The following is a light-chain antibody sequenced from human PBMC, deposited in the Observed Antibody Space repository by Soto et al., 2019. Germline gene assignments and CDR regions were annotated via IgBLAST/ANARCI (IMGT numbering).Light chain of an antibody. Sequence: DIQMTQTPSTLSASVGDRVTITCRASQSISSWLAWYQQKPGKAPNLLIYDASSLESGVPSRFSGSGSGTEFTLTISSLQPDDFATYYCQQYDTYLWTFGQGTKVDI. J-gene: IGKJ1*01. CDR2: DAS. CDR3: QQYDTYLWT. V-gene: IGKV1-5*01. CDR1: QSISSW.